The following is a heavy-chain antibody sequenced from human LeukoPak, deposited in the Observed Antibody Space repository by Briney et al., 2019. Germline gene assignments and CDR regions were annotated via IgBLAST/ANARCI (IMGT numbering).Heavy chain of an antibody. J-gene: IGHJ3*02. Sequence: PSETLSLTCTVSGGSISSSTYYWGWIRQPPGKGLEWIGSIYYSGSTYYNPSLKSRVTISVDTSKNQFSLKLSSVTAADTAVYYCARQPYSSSWGALNDAFDIWGQGTMVTVSS. D-gene: IGHD6-13*01. CDR2: IYYSGST. CDR3: ARQPYSSSWGALNDAFDI. V-gene: IGHV4-39*01. CDR1: GGSISSSTYY.